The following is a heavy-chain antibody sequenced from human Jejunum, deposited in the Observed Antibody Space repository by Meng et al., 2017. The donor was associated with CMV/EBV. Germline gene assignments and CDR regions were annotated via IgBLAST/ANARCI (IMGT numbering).Heavy chain of an antibody. CDR2: LIPVLNKA. CDR1: GGSFSTSS. Sequence: QVQQVQPGGGVKKTGSSVKVACKTAGGSFSTSSFSWVGQSPGEGLEWMGGLIPVLNKAKSAPRFQDRITFTADETTTTAYMELRSLTFEDTAVYFCARGRGNQPLFDFWGQGTLVTVSS. V-gene: IGHV1-69*10. D-gene: IGHD2/OR15-2a*01. CDR3: ARGRGNQPLFDF. J-gene: IGHJ4*02.